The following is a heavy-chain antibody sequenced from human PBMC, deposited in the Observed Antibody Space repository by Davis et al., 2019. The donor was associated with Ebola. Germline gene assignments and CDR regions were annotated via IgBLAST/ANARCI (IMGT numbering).Heavy chain of an antibody. CDR3: ARGLGAYGSWFDP. CDR1: GLSFSGYY. CDR2: INHSGST. Sequence: MPSETLSLTCAAYGLSFSGYYWRWIRQPPGKGLEWIGEINHSGSTNYNPSLKSRVTISVDTSKNQFSLKLSSVTAADTAGYYCARGLGAYGSWFDPWGQGTLVTVSS. D-gene: IGHD3-10*01. J-gene: IGHJ5*02. V-gene: IGHV4-34*01.